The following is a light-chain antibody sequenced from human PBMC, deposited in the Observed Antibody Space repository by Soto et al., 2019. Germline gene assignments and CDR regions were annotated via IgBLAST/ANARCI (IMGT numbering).Light chain of an antibody. Sequence: DIQMTQSPSTLSASVGDRVTITCRASQSISSWLACYQHQPGKAPKLLIYDASTLESGVPSRFSGTGSGTEFTFSITSLQPEDFGTYYCQQCYMGWTFGQGAKVDIK. J-gene: IGKJ1*01. CDR1: QSISSW. V-gene: IGKV1-5*01. CDR2: DAS. CDR3: QQCYMGWT.